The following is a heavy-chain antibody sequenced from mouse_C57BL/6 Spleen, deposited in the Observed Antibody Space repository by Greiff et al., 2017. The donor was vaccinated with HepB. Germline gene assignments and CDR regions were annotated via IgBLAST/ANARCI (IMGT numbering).Heavy chain of an antibody. D-gene: IGHD4-1*01. Sequence: EVQLQQSGPVLVKPGASVKMSCKASGYTFTDYYMNWVKQSHGKSLEWIGVINPYNGGTSYNQKFKGKATLTVDKSSSTAYMELNSLTSEDSAVYYCARRRTGYAMDYWGQGTSVTVSS. V-gene: IGHV1-19*01. CDR1: GYTFTDYY. CDR2: INPYNGGT. J-gene: IGHJ4*01. CDR3: ARRRTGYAMDY.